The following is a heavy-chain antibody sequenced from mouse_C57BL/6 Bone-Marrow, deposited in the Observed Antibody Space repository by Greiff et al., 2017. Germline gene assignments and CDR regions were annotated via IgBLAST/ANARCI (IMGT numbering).Heavy chain of an antibody. CDR1: GFTFSSYA. D-gene: IGHD2-4*01. V-gene: IGHV5-9-1*02. Sequence: EVQGVESGEGLVKPGGSLKLSCAASGFTFSSYAMSWVRQTPEKRLEWVAYISSGGDYIYYADTVKGRFTISRDNARNTLYLQMSSLKSEDTAMYYCTRDHPYDYDGAWFAYWGQGTLVTVSA. CDR2: ISSGGDYI. CDR3: TRDHPYDYDGAWFAY. J-gene: IGHJ3*01.